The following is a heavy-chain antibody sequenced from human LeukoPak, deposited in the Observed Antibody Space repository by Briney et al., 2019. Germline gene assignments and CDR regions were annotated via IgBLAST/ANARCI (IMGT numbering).Heavy chain of an antibody. CDR3: ATSPLAAAGLFDY. Sequence: SETLSLTCTVSGGSISNREYFWGWVRQPPGKGLEWMGINSGITYYNPSLESRLTISKDTSKNQFSLRLTSVTAADTAVYYCATSPLAAAGLFDYWGQGTLVTVSS. J-gene: IGHJ4*02. CDR1: GGSISNREYF. V-gene: IGHV4-39*07. CDR2: NSGIT. D-gene: IGHD6-13*01.